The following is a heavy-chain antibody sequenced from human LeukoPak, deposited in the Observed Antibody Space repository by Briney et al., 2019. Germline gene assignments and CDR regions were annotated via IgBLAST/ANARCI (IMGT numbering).Heavy chain of an antibody. CDR1: GFTFSSYA. D-gene: IGHD3-22*01. CDR2: ISGSGGST. V-gene: IGHV3-23*01. J-gene: IGHJ4*02. Sequence: GGSLRLSCAASGFTFSSYAMSWVRQAPGKGLEWVSAISGSGGSTYYADSVKGRFTISRDNSKNTLYLQMNSLRAEDTAVYYCAPGHYYDSSGYYHTVDYWGQGTLVTVSS. CDR3: APGHYYDSSGYYHTVDY.